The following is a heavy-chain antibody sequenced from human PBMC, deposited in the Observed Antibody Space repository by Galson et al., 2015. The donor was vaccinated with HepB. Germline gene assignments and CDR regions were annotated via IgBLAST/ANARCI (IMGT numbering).Heavy chain of an antibody. CDR2: ISYDGSNK. V-gene: IGHV3-30*04. D-gene: IGHD6-19*01. J-gene: IGHJ4*02. CDR3: ARDIDSSGWSDFDY. CDR1: GFTFSSYA. Sequence: SLRLSCAASGFTFSSYAMHWVRQAPGKGLEWVAVISYDGSNKYYADSVKGRFTISRDNSKNTLYLQMNSLRAEDTAVYYCARDIDSSGWSDFDYWGQGTLVIVSS.